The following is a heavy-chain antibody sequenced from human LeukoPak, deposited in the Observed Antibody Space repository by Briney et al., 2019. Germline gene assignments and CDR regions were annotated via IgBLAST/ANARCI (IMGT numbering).Heavy chain of an antibody. CDR1: GFTVSSNY. D-gene: IGHD5-24*01. V-gene: IGHV3-66*01. Sequence: GGSLRLSCAASGFTVSSNYMSWVRQAPGKGLEWVSVIYSGGSTYYADSVKGRFTISRDNSKNTLYLQMNSLRAEDTAVYYCATVDDYQAFFDYWGQGTLVTVSS. CDR2: IYSGGST. J-gene: IGHJ4*02. CDR3: ATVDDYQAFFDY.